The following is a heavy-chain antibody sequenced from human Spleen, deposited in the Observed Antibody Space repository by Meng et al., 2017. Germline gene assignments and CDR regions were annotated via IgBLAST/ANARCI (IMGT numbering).Heavy chain of an antibody. CDR2: IIPIFGTA. CDR3: ARVRDGVGYYYYGMDV. V-gene: IGHV1-69*05. D-gene: IGHD4-17*01. J-gene: IGHJ6*02. CDR1: GVTFSSYA. Sequence: SVKVSCKASGVTFSSYAISWVRQAPGQGLEWMGGIIPIFGTANYAQKFQGRVTITTDESTSTAYMELSSLRSEDTAVYYCARVRDGVGYYYYGMDVWGQGTTVTVSS.